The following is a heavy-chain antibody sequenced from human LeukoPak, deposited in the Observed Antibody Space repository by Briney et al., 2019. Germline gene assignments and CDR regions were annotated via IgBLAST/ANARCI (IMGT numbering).Heavy chain of an antibody. D-gene: IGHD3-10*01. CDR1: GFTLSSYA. Sequence: GGSLRLSCAASGFTLSSYAMSWVRQGPGKGLEWVSAISVSGNTYHADSVKGRFTISRDSSKNTLYLQMNSVRAEDTAVYFCARGGVDHYGSGTYYLMYYFDHWGQGALVTVSS. CDR3: ARGGVDHYGSGTYYLMYYFDH. CDR2: ISVSGNT. V-gene: IGHV3-23*01. J-gene: IGHJ4*02.